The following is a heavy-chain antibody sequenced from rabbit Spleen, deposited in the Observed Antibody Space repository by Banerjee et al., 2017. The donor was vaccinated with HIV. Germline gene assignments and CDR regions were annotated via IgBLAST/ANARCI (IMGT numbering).Heavy chain of an antibody. J-gene: IGHJ3*01. D-gene: IGHD1-1*01. CDR2: INTATGKA. CDR3: ARVPNSGYYQLSRLDL. V-gene: IGHV1S45*01. Sequence: QEQLEESGGGLVKPEGSLTLTCKASGFSFSDRDVMCWVRQAPGKGLEWIGCINTATGKAVYANWAKGRFTISKTSSTTVTLQMTSLTGADTATHFCARVPNSGYYQLSRLDLWGPGTLVT. CDR1: GFSFSDRDV.